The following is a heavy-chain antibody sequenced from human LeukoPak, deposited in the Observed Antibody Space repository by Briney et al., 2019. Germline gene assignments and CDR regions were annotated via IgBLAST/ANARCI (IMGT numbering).Heavy chain of an antibody. V-gene: IGHV1-2*06. Sequence: ASVKVSCKASGYTFTGYYMHWVRQAPGQGLEWMGRINPNSGGTNFAQKFQGRVTMTRDTSISTAYMELSRLRSDDTAVYYCARDLKYYYDSSGYRFDYWGQGTLVTVSS. CDR1: GYTFTGYY. CDR2: INPNSGGT. CDR3: ARDLKYYYDSSGYRFDY. J-gene: IGHJ4*02. D-gene: IGHD3-22*01.